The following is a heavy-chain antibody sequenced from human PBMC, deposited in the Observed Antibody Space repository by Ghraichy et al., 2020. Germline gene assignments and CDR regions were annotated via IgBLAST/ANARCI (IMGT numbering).Heavy chain of an antibody. CDR2: MSYDGSDT. V-gene: IGHV3-30-3*01. Sequence: GGSLRLPCAASGFTFSSYSMHWVRQAPGKGLEWVALMSYDGSDTHYADSVKGRFNISRDNSKNTLYLQMDSLSVDDTAVYFCARGPGSGSWTIDHWGRGTLVTVSS. J-gene: IGHJ4*02. D-gene: IGHD6-13*01. CDR3: ARGPGSGSWTIDH. CDR1: GFTFSSYS.